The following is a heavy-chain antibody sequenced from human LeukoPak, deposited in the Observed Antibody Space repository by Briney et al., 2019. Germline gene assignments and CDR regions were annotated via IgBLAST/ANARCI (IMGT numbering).Heavy chain of an antibody. CDR3: TADVPTYGSGEFDY. D-gene: IGHD3-10*01. CDR2: IKSKTDGGIT. CDR1: ALTFSNAW. Sequence: GRSRRPSSTASALTFSNAWTSGDRQAPGKGLEWVGRIKSKTDGGITDYGAPVKGRFTISRDDSKNTLYLQMNSLKTEDTAVYYCTADVPTYGSGEFDYWGQGILVTASS. J-gene: IGHJ4*02. V-gene: IGHV3-15*01.